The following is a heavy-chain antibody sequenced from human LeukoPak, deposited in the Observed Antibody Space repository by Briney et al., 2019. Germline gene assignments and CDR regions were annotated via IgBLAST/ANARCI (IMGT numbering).Heavy chain of an antibody. V-gene: IGHV4-59*08. CDR1: VGSISIYY. J-gene: IGHJ5*02. Sequence: SETLSLTCTVSVGSISIYYCSCIREPPGKGLEGIGDIYYSGITNYNPSLKSRVTISVDTSKNQFSLNLSSVTAADTAVYYSARHRAHYYDSSGYYYVFGWFDPWGQGTLVTVSS. D-gene: IGHD3-22*01. CDR2: IYYSGIT. CDR3: ARHRAHYYDSSGYYYVFGWFDP.